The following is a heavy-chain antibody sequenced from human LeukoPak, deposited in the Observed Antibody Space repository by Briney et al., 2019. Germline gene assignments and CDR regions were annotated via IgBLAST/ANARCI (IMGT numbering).Heavy chain of an antibody. CDR1: GFTFSSYA. Sequence: QTGGSLRLSCAASGFTFSSYAMSWVRQAPGKGLEWVSAISGSGGSTYYADSVKGRFTISRDNSKNTLHLQMNSLRAEDTAVYYCAKVDCSSTSCFHFDYWGQGTLVTVSS. CDR3: AKVDCSSTSCFHFDY. D-gene: IGHD2-2*01. J-gene: IGHJ4*02. CDR2: ISGSGGST. V-gene: IGHV3-23*01.